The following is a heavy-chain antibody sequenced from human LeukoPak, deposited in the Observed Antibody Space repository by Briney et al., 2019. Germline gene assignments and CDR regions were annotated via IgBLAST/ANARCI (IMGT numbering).Heavy chain of an antibody. CDR2: LKHDGSEK. D-gene: IGHD2-15*01. J-gene: IGHJ4*02. CDR3: ARDGGRRWDFDY. Sequence: PGGSLRLSCAASGFTFSRYWMSWVRQAPGKGLEWVANLKHDGSEKYYVDSVKGRFTISRDNAKNSLYLQMSSLRAEDTAVYYCARDGGRRWDFDYWGQGTLVTVSS. CDR1: GFTFSRYW. V-gene: IGHV3-7*04.